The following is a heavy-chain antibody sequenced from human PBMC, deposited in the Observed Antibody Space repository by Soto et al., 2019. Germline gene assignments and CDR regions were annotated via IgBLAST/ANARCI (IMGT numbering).Heavy chain of an antibody. CDR3: ARAALVGPYDAFDI. D-gene: IGHD1-26*01. CDR2: INPNSGGT. J-gene: IGHJ3*02. V-gene: IGHV1-2*04. Sequence: ASVKVSCKASGYTFTGYYMHWVRQAPGQGLEWMGWINPNSGGTNYAQKFQGWVTMTRDTSISTAYMELSRLRSDDTAVYYCARAALVGPYDAFDIWGQGAMVTVSS. CDR1: GYTFTGYY.